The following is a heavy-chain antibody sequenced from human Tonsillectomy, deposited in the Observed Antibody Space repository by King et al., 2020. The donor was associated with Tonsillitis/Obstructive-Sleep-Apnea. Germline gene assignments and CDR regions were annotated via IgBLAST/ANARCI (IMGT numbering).Heavy chain of an antibody. Sequence: QLVQSGAEVKKPGASVKVSCKASGYTFTSYYMDWVRQAPGQRIEWMGIINPSGGTTTYPQRFKGRVTMNRDTSTSTAYMELSSLRSEDTAVYYCARGGGAGRMYNWFDPWGQGTLVTVSS. CDR2: INPSGGTT. J-gene: IGHJ5*02. V-gene: IGHV1-46*01. D-gene: IGHD4-23*01. CDR3: ARGGGAGRMYNWFDP. CDR1: GYTFTSYY.